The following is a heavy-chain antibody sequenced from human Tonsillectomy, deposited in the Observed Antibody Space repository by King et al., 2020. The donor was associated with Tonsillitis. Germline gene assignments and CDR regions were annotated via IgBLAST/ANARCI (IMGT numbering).Heavy chain of an antibody. CDR3: ARDPGYYYDSSGYYYVGATFDY. CDR2: INPSGGST. V-gene: IGHV1-46*03. D-gene: IGHD3-22*01. CDR1: GYTFTSYY. Sequence: VQLVQSGAEVKKPGASVKVSCKASGYTFTSYYMHWVRQAPGQGLEWMGIINPSGGSTSYAQKFQGRVTMTRDTSTSTVYMELSSLRSEDTAVYYCARDPGYYYDSSGYYYVGATFDYWGQGTLVTFSS. J-gene: IGHJ4*02.